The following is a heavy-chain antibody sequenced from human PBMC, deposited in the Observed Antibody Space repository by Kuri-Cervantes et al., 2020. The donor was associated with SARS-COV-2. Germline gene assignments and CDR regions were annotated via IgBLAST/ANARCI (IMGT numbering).Heavy chain of an antibody. V-gene: IGHV1-18*01. J-gene: IGHJ4*02. D-gene: IGHD1-26*01. CDR1: GYTFTSYG. CDR3: ARDFGGLVYLPEVGFDY. Sequence: ASVKVSCKASGYTFTSYGISWVRQAPGQGLEWMGWISAYNGNTNYAQKLQGRVTMTTDTSTSTAYMELRSLRSDDTAVYYCARDFGGLVYLPEVGFDYWGQGTLVTVSS. CDR2: ISAYNGNT.